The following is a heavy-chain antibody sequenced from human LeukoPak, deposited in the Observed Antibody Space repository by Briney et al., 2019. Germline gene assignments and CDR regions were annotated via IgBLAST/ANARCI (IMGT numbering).Heavy chain of an antibody. CDR3: AIDRKRGYYDCSGYYH. D-gene: IGHD3-22*01. CDR1: RYTFTGYY. V-gene: IGHV1-2*06. Sequence: ASVKVSCKASRYTFTGYYMHWVRQAPGQGLDWMGRINPNSGGTNYAQKFQGRVTMTRDTSISTAYMELSRLRSDDTAVYYCAIDRKRGYYDCSGYYHWGQGTLVTVSS. CDR2: INPNSGGT. J-gene: IGHJ5*02.